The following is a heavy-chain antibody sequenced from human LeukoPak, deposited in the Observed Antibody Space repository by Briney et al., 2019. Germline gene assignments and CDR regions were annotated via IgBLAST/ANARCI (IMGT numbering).Heavy chain of an antibody. V-gene: IGHV3-74*01. D-gene: IGHD3-3*01. CDR2: IDNDGHGI. CDR1: GFTFSGYW. CDR3: AAGGGWDPSFGVVTHIDA. Sequence: PGGSLGLSCAASGFTFSGYWMHWVRQGPEKGLELVSRIDNDGHGIIYADSVKGRFTTSRDNAKNTLYLQMNSLRVEDTAVYYCAAGGGWDPSFGVVTHIDAWGKGTTVAVS. J-gene: IGHJ6*03.